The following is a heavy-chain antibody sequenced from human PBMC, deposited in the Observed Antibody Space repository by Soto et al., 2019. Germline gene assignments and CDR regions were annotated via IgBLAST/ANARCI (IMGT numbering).Heavy chain of an antibody. CDR2: IYYSGST. CDR3: ARVSAMDYYYGMDV. V-gene: IGHV4-31*03. Sequence: PSETLSLTCTVSGGSISSGGYYWSWIRQHPGKGLEWIGYIYYSGSTYYNPSLKSRVTISVDTSKNQFSLRLSSVTAADTAVYYCARVSAMDYYYGMDVWGHGTTVTVPS. J-gene: IGHJ6*02. D-gene: IGHD5-18*01. CDR1: GGSISSGGYY.